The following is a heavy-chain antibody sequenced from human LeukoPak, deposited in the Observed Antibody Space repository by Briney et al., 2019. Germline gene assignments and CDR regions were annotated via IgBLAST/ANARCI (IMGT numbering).Heavy chain of an antibody. V-gene: IGHV3-23*01. J-gene: IGHJ4*02. CDR3: ATTLGYSYGSFDY. CDR1: GFSLSSYA. Sequence: GGSLRLSCAASGFSLSSYAMSWVRQAPGKGPEWVSGFSGSDGSAYYADSVKGRFTISRDNSKNTLYLQMNSLRAEDTAVYYCATTLGYSYGSFDYWGQGTLVTVSS. CDR2: FSGSDGSA. D-gene: IGHD5-18*01.